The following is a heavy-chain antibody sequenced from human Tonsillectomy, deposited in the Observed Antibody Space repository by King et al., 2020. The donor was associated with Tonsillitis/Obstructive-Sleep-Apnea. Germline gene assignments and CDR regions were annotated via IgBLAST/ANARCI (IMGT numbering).Heavy chain of an antibody. CDR2: IIPIFGTA. V-gene: IGHV1-69*12. J-gene: IGHJ4*02. CDR1: GGTFSSYA. D-gene: IGHD3-10*01. CDR3: ATWESSTMVQGVIKYGGIDY. Sequence: VQLVQSGAEVKKPGSSVKVSCKASGGTFSSYAISWVRQAPGQGLEWMGGIIPIFGTANYAQKFQGRVTITADESTSTAYMELSSLRSEDTAVYYCATWESSTMVQGVIKYGGIDYWGQGTLVTVSS.